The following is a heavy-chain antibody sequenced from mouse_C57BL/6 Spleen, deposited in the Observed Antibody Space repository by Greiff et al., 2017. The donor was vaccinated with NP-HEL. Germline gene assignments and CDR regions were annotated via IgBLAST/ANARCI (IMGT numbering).Heavy chain of an antibody. CDR3: TKGGYYGSETY. Sequence: EVHLVESGEGLVKPGGSLKLSCAASGFTFSSYAMSWVRQTPEKRLEWVAYISSGGDYIYYADTVKGRFTISRDNARNTLYLQMSSLKSEDTAVYYCTKGGYYGSETYWGQGTLVTVSA. CDR1: GFTFSSYA. V-gene: IGHV5-9-1*02. J-gene: IGHJ3*01. D-gene: IGHD1-1*01. CDR2: ISSGGDYI.